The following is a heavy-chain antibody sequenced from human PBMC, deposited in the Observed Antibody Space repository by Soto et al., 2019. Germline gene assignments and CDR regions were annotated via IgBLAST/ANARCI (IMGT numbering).Heavy chain of an antibody. V-gene: IGHV5-51*01. CDR3: ARAGLSSSSSFDS. D-gene: IGHD6-6*01. J-gene: IGHJ4*02. CDR2: IYPGDSDT. CDR1: GYSFTDYW. Sequence: EVQLVQSGAEVTKPGESLKISCKASGYSFTDYWIGWVRQMPGKGLEWMGIIYPGDSDTKYSPSFQGQVTMSADKSISTAYLQWNSLKASDTAMYYCARAGLSSSSSFDSWGQGTLVTVSS.